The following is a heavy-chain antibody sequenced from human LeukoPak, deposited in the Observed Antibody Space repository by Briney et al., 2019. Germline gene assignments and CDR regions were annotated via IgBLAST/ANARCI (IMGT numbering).Heavy chain of an antibody. CDR1: GYTFTGYY. Sequence: ASAKVSCKASGYTFTGYYMHWVRQAPGQGLEWMGWINPNSGGTNYAQKFQGRVTMTRDTSISTAYMELSRLRSDDTAVYYCAREEDSSGYWVYWGQGTLVTVSS. J-gene: IGHJ4*02. D-gene: IGHD3-22*01. CDR2: INPNSGGT. CDR3: AREEDSSGYWVY. V-gene: IGHV1-2*02.